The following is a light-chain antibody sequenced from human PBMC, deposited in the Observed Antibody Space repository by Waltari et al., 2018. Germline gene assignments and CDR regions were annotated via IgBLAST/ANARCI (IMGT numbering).Light chain of an antibody. CDR3: TSYTSSGIWV. J-gene: IGLJ3*02. CDR2: DVN. CDR1: SSDVGGYNY. Sequence: QSALTQPASVSGSPGQSITMSCPGTSSDVGGYNYVPWYQQHPGKAPTLMIYDVNYRPSGVSNRFSGSKSGNSASLTISELQAEDEADYYCTSYTSSGIWVFGGGTKLAVL. V-gene: IGLV2-14*03.